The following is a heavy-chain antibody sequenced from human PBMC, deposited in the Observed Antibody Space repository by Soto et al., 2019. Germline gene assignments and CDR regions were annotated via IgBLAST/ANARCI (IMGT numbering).Heavy chain of an antibody. CDR3: AKGHYDFWSGPDAFDI. CDR1: GFTFSSYA. J-gene: IGHJ3*02. CDR2: ISGSGGST. V-gene: IGHV3-23*01. Sequence: GSLRLSCAASGFTFSSYAMSWVRQAPGKGLEWVSAISGSGGSTYYADSVKGRFTISRDNSKNTLYLQMNSLRAEDTAVYYCAKGHYDFWSGPDAFDIWGKGTMVTVSS. D-gene: IGHD3-3*01.